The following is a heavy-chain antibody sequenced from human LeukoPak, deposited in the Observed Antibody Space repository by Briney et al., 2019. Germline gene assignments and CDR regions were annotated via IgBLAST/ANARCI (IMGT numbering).Heavy chain of an antibody. CDR2: IYYSGSN. V-gene: IGHV4-39*07. CDR1: GVPFSGYY. Sequence: PAETLSLTCAVYGVPFSGYYWGWIRQPPGKGLEWIGSIYYSGSNYYNPSLKSRVTISVDTSKNQFSLKLSSVTDADPAVYYCARAAVHYYYDSSGDPYYYYYMDVWGKGTTVTISS. CDR3: ARAAVHYYYDSSGDPYYYYYMDV. D-gene: IGHD3-22*01. J-gene: IGHJ6*03.